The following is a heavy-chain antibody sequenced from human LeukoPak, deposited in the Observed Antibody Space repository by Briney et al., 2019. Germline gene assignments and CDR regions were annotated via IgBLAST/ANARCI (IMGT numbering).Heavy chain of an antibody. CDR1: GGTFSSYA. D-gene: IGHD5-12*01. V-gene: IGHV1-69*13. CDR2: IIPIFGTA. CDR3: ARTEGGYDYHPFDY. Sequence: ASVKVSCKASGGTFSSYAISWVRQAPGQGLEWMGGIIPIFGTANYAQKFQGRGTITADESTSTAYMELSSLRSEDTAVYYCARTEGGYDYHPFDYWGQGTLVTVSS. J-gene: IGHJ4*02.